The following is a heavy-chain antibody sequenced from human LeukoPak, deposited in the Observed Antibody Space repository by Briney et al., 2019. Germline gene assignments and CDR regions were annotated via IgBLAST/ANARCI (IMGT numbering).Heavy chain of an antibody. CDR3: AREEMPGKFDY. CDR1: GGSIRGSSYY. D-gene: IGHD1-26*01. V-gene: IGHV4-39*07. Sequence: SETLSLTCTVSGGSIRGSSYYWGWIRQPPGKGLEWIGSIFHSGRTDYNPSLKSRALISVDPSNNQFSLRLTSVTAADTAMYFCAREEMPGKFDYWGQGILVTVSS. J-gene: IGHJ4*02. CDR2: IFHSGRT.